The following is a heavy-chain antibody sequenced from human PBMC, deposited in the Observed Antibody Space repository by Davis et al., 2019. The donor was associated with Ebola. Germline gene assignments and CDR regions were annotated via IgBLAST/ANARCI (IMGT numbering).Heavy chain of an antibody. D-gene: IGHD3-9*01. CDR2: ISGSGGST. Sequence: GESLKISCAASGFTFSSYAMSWVRQAPGKGLEWVSAISGSGGSTYYADSVKGRFTISRDNSKNTLYLQMNSLRAEDTAVYYCAKDSRRTQNYDILTGYDAFDIWGQGTMVTVSS. CDR3: AKDSRRTQNYDILTGYDAFDI. CDR1: GFTFSSYA. V-gene: IGHV3-23*01. J-gene: IGHJ3*02.